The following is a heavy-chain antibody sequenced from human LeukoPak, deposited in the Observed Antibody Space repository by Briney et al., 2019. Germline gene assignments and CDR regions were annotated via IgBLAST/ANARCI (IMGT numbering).Heavy chain of an antibody. CDR1: GGSFSGYY. V-gene: IGHV4-34*01. Sequence: SETLSLTCAVYGGSFSGYYWSWIRQPPGKGLEWIGEINHSGSTNYNPSLKSRVTISVDTSKNQFSLKLSSVTAADTAVYYCATLGAGPTYYDFWSGYSSFYFDYWGQGTLVTVSS. CDR3: ATLGAGPTYYDFWSGYSSFYFDY. D-gene: IGHD3-3*01. J-gene: IGHJ4*02. CDR2: INHSGST.